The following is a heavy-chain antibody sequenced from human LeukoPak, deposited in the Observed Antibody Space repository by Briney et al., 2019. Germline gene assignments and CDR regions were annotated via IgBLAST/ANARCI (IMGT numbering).Heavy chain of an antibody. CDR2: IIPIFGTA. D-gene: IGHD3-3*01. V-gene: IGHV1-69*13. Sequence: ASVKVSCKASGGTFSSYAISWVRQAPGQGLEWMGGIIPIFGTANYAQKFQGRVTITADESTSTAYMEPSSLRSEDTAVYYCARDGQYYDFWSGAYNWFDPWGQGTLVTVSS. J-gene: IGHJ5*02. CDR1: GGTFSSYA. CDR3: ARDGQYYDFWSGAYNWFDP.